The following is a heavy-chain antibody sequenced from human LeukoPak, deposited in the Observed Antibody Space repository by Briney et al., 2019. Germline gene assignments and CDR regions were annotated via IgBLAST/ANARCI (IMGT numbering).Heavy chain of an antibody. CDR1: GFTFSSYS. J-gene: IGHJ3*02. D-gene: IGHD4-17*01. V-gene: IGHV3-21*01. CDR2: ISSSSYI. CDR3: ARDSAVTTGAFDI. Sequence: GGSLRLSCAASGFTFSSYSMNWVRQAPGKGLEWVSSISSSSYIYYADSVKGRFTISRDNAKNSLYLQMNSLRAEDTAVYYCARDSAVTTGAFDIWGQGTMVTVSS.